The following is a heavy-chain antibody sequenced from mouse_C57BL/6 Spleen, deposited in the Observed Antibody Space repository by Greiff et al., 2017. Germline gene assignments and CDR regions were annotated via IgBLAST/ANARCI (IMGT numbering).Heavy chain of an antibody. Sequence: EVMLVESGGGLVQPGGSLSLSCAASGFTFTDYYMSWVRQPPGKALEWLGFIRNKANGYTTEYSASVKGRFTISRDNSQSILYLQMNALRAEDSATYYCARSYDYVFDYWGQGTTLTVSS. D-gene: IGHD2-4*01. J-gene: IGHJ2*01. CDR1: GFTFTDYY. CDR3: ARSYDYVFDY. CDR2: IRNKANGYTT. V-gene: IGHV7-3*01.